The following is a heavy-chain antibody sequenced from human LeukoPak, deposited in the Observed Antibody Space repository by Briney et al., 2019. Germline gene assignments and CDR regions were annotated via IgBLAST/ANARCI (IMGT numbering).Heavy chain of an antibody. CDR2: INPNSGGT. V-gene: IGHV1-2*02. CDR3: ARRGTMNPEYYFDY. CDR1: GYTFTGYY. J-gene: IGHJ4*02. D-gene: IGHD3-22*01. Sequence: APVKVSCKASGYTFTGYYMHWVRQAPGQGLEWMGWINPNSGGTNYAQKFQGRVTMTRDTSISTAYMELSRLRSDDTAVYYCARRGTMNPEYYFDYWGQGTLVTVSS.